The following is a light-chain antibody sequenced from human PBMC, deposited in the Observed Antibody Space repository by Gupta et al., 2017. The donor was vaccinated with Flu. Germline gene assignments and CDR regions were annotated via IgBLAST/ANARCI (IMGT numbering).Light chain of an antibody. Sequence: QSALTQPASVSGSPGQSITISCTGTSSDVGGHNYVSWYQHHPGKAPQLLIYEVTNRPSGVSNRFSGSKSGNTASLTIFGLQAEDEYNYYCSSYTISNTWVFGGGTRVTVL. CDR2: EVT. J-gene: IGLJ3*02. V-gene: IGLV2-14*01. CDR1: SSDVGGHNY. CDR3: SSYTISNTWV.